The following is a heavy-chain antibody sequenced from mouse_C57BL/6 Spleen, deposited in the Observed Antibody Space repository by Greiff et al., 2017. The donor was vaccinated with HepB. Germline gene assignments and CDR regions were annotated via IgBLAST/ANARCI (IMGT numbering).Heavy chain of an antibody. CDR3: ARNGRRDFDV. Sequence: VQLQESGAELVKPGASVKLSCKASGYTFTSYWMQWVKQRPGQGLEWIGEIDPSDSYTNYNQKFKGKATLTVDTSSSTAYMQLSSLTSEDSAVYYCARNGRRDFDVWGTGTTVTVSS. CDR1: GYTFTSYW. J-gene: IGHJ1*03. CDR2: IDPSDSYT. D-gene: IGHD1-1*01. V-gene: IGHV1-50*01.